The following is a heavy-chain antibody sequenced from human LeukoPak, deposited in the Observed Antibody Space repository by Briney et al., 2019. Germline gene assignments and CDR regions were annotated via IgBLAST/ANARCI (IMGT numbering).Heavy chain of an antibody. D-gene: IGHD6-13*01. CDR3: ARGLYSSSWPYDY. V-gene: IGHV1-18*01. CDR1: GYDFSTYG. J-gene: IGHJ4*02. CDR2: ISAYNGNT. Sequence: ASVKVSCRTSGYDFSTYGITWVRQAPGQGLEWMGWISAYNGNTNYAQKLQGRVTMTTDTSTSTAYMELRSLRSDDTAVYYCARGLYSSSWPYDYWGQGTLVTVSS.